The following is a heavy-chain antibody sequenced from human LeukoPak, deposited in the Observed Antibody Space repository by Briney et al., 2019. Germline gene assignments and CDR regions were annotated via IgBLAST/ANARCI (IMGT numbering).Heavy chain of an antibody. Sequence: SETLSLTCAVYGGAFSGYYWSWIRQPPGKGLEWIGEINHSGSTNYNPSLKSRVTISVDTSQNRFSLKLNSVTAADTAVYYCARDTYYYGSGIDYWGQGTLVTVSS. V-gene: IGHV4-34*01. CDR1: GGAFSGYY. D-gene: IGHD3-10*01. CDR3: ARDTYYYGSGIDY. J-gene: IGHJ4*02. CDR2: INHSGST.